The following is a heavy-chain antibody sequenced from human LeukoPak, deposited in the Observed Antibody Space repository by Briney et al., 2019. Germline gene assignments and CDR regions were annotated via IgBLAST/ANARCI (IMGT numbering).Heavy chain of an antibody. J-gene: IGHJ4*02. Sequence: PGGSLRLSCAASGFTFSNAWMSWVRQAPGKGLEWVSFINTDGSRTSYADSVKGRFTISRDNAKNTLYLQMNSLRAEDTAVYYCARDVLRRGQGTLVTVSS. CDR3: ARDVLR. CDR2: INTDGSRT. D-gene: IGHD3-3*01. V-gene: IGHV3-74*01. CDR1: GFTFSNAW.